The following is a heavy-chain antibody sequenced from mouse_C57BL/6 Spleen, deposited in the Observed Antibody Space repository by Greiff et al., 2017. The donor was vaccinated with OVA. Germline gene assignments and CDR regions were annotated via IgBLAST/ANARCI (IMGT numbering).Heavy chain of an antibody. J-gene: IGHJ1*03. CDR1: GFTFSSYA. V-gene: IGHV5-9-1*02. CDR2: ISSGGDYI. CDR3: TRVYYGSSNWYFDV. Sequence: EVMLVESGEGLVKPGGSLKLSCAASGFTFSSYAMSWVRQTPEKRLEWVAYISSGGDYIYYADTVKGRFTISRDNARNTLYLQMSSLKSEDTAMYYCTRVYYGSSNWYFDVWGTGTTVTVSS. D-gene: IGHD1-1*01.